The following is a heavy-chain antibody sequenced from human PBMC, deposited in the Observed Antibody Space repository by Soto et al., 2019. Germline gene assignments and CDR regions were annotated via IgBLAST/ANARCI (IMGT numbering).Heavy chain of an antibody. CDR1: GGTFSSYA. D-gene: IGHD3-10*01. Sequence: QVQLVQSGAEVKKPGSSVKVSCKASGGTFSSYAISWVRQAPGQGLEWMGGIIPIFGTANYAQKFQGRVTITADESKSTAYMELSSLRSEDTAVYYCARAIWRFGELLQSSGMDVWGQGTTVTVSS. CDR3: ARAIWRFGELLQSSGMDV. J-gene: IGHJ6*02. CDR2: IIPIFGTA. V-gene: IGHV1-69*01.